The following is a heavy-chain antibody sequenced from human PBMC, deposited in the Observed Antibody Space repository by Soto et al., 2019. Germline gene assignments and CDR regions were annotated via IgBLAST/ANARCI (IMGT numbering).Heavy chain of an antibody. D-gene: IGHD2-15*01. J-gene: IGHJ5*02. Sequence: ASVKVSCKASGYTFTGYYMHWVRQAPGQGLEWMGWINPNSGGTNYAQKFQGRVTMTRDTSISTAYMELSRLRSDDTAVYYCARDPDIVVVVAAGWFDPWGQGTQVTVS. CDR3: ARDPDIVVVVAAGWFDP. CDR2: INPNSGGT. CDR1: GYTFTGYY. V-gene: IGHV1-2*02.